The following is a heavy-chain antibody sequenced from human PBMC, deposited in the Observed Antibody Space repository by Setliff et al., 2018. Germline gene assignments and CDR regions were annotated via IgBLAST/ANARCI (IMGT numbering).Heavy chain of an antibody. V-gene: IGHV4-39*01. CDR3: ARTGTYRYFDY. CDR2: VYHSGTS. CDR1: GDSIRSSEYY. J-gene: IGHJ4*02. D-gene: IGHD1-1*01. Sequence: SETLSLTCTVSGDSIRSSEYYWVWIRQPPGKGLEWLGSVYHSGTSNYNPSLASRLTISVDTAKNQFSLKLTSVTAADTAVYYCARTGTYRYFDYWGQGTRVTVSS.